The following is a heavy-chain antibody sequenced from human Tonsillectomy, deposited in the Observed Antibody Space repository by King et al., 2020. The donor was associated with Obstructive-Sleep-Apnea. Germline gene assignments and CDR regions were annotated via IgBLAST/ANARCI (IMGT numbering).Heavy chain of an antibody. CDR3: GRARDGYNLGAFDY. Sequence: VQLVESGGGVVRPGGSLRLSCAASGFTFDDYVMSWVRQAPGKGLEWVSHINLNGGSPGYAASVKGRFTISRDNAKNSLYLQMIRLRAEDAALYHCGRARDGYNLGAFDYWGQGTLVTVSS. CDR2: INLNGGSP. J-gene: IGHJ4*02. V-gene: IGHV3-20*01. CDR1: GFTFDDYV. D-gene: IGHD5-24*01.